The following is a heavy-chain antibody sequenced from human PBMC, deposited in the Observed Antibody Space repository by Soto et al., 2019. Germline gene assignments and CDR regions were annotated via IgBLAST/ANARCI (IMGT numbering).Heavy chain of an antibody. CDR3: ARLSTWNGGPYGMDV. CDR2: IYPGGSDT. V-gene: IGHV5-51*01. D-gene: IGHD1-1*01. Sequence: GESLKISCKGSGYSFTSYWIGWVRQMPGKGLEWMGIIYPGGSDTRYSPSLQGQVTISADKSISTAYLQWSSLKASDTAMYYCARLSTWNGGPYGMDVWGQGTTVTVSS. CDR1: GYSFTSYW. J-gene: IGHJ6*02.